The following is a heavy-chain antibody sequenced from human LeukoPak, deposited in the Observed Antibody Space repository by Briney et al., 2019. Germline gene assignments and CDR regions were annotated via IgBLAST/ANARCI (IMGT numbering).Heavy chain of an antibody. V-gene: IGHV3-74*01. J-gene: IGHJ4*02. Sequence: PGGSLRLSCAASGFTFSNYWMHWVRQAPGKGLVWVSRIDGDGSTTTYADSVKGRFTISRDNSKNTLYLQMNSLRAEDTAVYYCARDFDYWGQGTLVTVSS. CDR1: GFTFSNYW. CDR2: IDGDGSTT. CDR3: ARDFDY.